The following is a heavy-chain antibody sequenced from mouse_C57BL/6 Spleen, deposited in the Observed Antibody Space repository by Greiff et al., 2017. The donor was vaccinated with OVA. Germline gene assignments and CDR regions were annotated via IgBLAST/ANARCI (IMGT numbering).Heavy chain of an antibody. Sequence: QVQLQQPGAELVMPGASVKLSCKASGYTFTSYWMHWVKQRPGQGLEWIGEIDPSDSYTNYNQKFKGKSTLTVDKSSSTAYMQLSSLTSEDSAVYYCAIYGNFYAMDYWGQGTSVTVSS. V-gene: IGHV1-69*01. CDR3: AIYGNFYAMDY. D-gene: IGHD2-1*01. CDR1: GYTFTSYW. J-gene: IGHJ4*01. CDR2: IDPSDSYT.